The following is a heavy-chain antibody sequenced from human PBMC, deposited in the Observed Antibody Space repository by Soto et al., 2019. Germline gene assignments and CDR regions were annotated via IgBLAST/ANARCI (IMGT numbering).Heavy chain of an antibody. D-gene: IGHD3-10*01. CDR3: ARARITMVRGVIRYFDY. V-gene: IGHV4-34*01. CDR1: GGSFSGYY. CDR2: INHSGST. J-gene: IGHJ4*02. Sequence: QVQLQQWGAGLLKPSETLSLTCAVYGGSFSGYYWSWIRQPPGKGLEWIGEINHSGSTNYNPSLKSRVTIPVDPSKNQFSLKLSSVTAADTAVYYCARARITMVRGVIRYFDYWGQGTLVTVSS.